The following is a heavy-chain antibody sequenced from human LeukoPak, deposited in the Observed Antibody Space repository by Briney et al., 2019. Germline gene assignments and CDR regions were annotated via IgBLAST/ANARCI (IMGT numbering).Heavy chain of an antibody. V-gene: IGHV1-8*01. D-gene: IGHD4-23*01. Sequence: ASVKVSCKASGYTFTSYDINWVRQATGQGLEWMGWMNPNSGNTGYAQKFQGRVTMTRNTSISTAYMELSSLRSEDTAVYYCARGSDYGGNPYYYYGMGVWGQGTTVTVSS. CDR3: ARGSDYGGNPYYYYGMGV. J-gene: IGHJ6*02. CDR2: MNPNSGNT. CDR1: GYTFTSYD.